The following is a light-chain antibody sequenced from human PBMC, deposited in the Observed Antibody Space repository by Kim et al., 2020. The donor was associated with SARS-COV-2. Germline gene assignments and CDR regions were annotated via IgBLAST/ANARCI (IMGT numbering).Light chain of an antibody. J-gene: IGLJ2*01. V-gene: IGLV3-1*01. CDR1: KLGDKY. CDR2: QDS. CDR3: QAWDSSTSVV. Sequence: YELTQPPSVSVSPGQTASITCPGDKLGDKYACWYQQKPGQSPVLVIYQDSKRPSGIPERFSGSNSGNTATLTISGTQAMDEADYYCQAWDSSTSVVFGGGTQLTVL.